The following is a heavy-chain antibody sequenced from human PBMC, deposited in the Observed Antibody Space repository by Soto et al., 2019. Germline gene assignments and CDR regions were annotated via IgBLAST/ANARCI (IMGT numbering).Heavy chain of an antibody. CDR3: AKPGEYCSGGSCYPYYGMDV. Sequence: SETLSLTCAVYGGSFSGYYWSWIRQPPGKXLEWIGEINHSGSTNYNPSLKSRVTISVDTSKNQFSLKLSSVTAADTAVYYCAKPGEYCSGGSCYPYYGMDVWGQGTTVTVSS. J-gene: IGHJ6*02. D-gene: IGHD2-15*01. V-gene: IGHV4-34*01. CDR2: INHSGST. CDR1: GGSFSGYY.